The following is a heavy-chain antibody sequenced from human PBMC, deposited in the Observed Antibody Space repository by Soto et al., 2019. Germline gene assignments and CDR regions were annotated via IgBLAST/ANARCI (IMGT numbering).Heavy chain of an antibody. Sequence: XVSLGLSCAASGFTFSSFALSWVRQAPGKGLEWVSAISGSGDGTDYADSVKGRFTISRDNSKNTLYLQMNSLRAEDTAVYYCAGPGYSSQDYWGQGALVTVSS. CDR1: GFTFSSFA. D-gene: IGHD5-18*01. CDR2: ISGSGDGT. CDR3: AGPGYSSQDY. J-gene: IGHJ4*02. V-gene: IGHV3-23*01.